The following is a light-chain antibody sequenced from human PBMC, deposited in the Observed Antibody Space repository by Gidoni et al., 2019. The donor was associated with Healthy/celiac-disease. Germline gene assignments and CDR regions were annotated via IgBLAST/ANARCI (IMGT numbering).Light chain of an antibody. CDR2: GAS. CDR3: QQYNNWPSYT. CDR1: QSVSSN. J-gene: IGKJ2*01. V-gene: IGKV3-15*01. Sequence: EIVMTQSPATLSVSPGERATLSCRASQSVSSNLAWYQQKPGQAPRLLIYGASTRATGIPARFSGSGSWTEFPLTISSLQSEDFAVYYCQQYNNWPSYTFGQGTKLEIK.